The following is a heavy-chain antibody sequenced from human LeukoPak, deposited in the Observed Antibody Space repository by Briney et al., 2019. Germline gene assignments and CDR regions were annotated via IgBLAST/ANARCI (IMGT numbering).Heavy chain of an antibody. Sequence: GGSLRLSCEVSGFTFSSYWMHWVRQAPGKGLVWVSGINSDGSSTSYADSVKGRFTISRDNAKNTLYLQMNSLRAEDTAVYYCARDYSYGFLNWGQGTLVTVSS. D-gene: IGHD5-18*01. CDR1: GFTFSSYW. V-gene: IGHV3-74*01. CDR3: ARDYSYGFLN. J-gene: IGHJ4*02. CDR2: INSDGSST.